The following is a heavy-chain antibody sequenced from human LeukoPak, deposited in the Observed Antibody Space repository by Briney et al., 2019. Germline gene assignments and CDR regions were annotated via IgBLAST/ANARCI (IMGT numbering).Heavy chain of an antibody. V-gene: IGHV3-23*01. CDR1: GFTFSSYA. D-gene: IGHD2-2*01. CDR3: ARHPFGYCSGTSCPYYFDY. J-gene: IGHJ4*02. CDR2: ISGSSSST. Sequence: PGGSVRLSCVGSGFTFSSYAMSWVRQIPGKGLEWVSAISGSSSSTYYANSVKGRFTISRDSSKNTLHLQISSLRAEDTAVYYCARHPFGYCSGTSCPYYFDYWGQGTLVTVSS.